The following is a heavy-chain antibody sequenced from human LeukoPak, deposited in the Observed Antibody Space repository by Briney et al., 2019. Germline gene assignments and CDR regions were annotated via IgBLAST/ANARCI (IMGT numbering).Heavy chain of an antibody. D-gene: IGHD3-22*01. CDR2: ISYDGSNK. CDR1: GFTFSSYG. V-gene: IGHV3-30*18. CDR3: AKDQVGGYYDSSGCLDY. J-gene: IGHJ4*02. Sequence: PGGSLRLSCAASGFTFSSYGMHWVRQAPGKGLEWVAVISYDGSNKYYADSVKGRFTISRDNSKNTLYLQMNSLRAEDTAVYYCAKDQVGGYYDSSGCLDYWGQGTLVTVSS.